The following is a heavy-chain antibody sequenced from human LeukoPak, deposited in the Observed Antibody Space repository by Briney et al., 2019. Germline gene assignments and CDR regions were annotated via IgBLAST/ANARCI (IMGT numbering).Heavy chain of an antibody. V-gene: IGHV3-21*01. CDR3: ARAQYTMITFGGVIVGDY. Sequence: GGSLRLSCAASGFTFSSYSMNWVRQAPGKGLEWVSSISSSSSYIYYADSVKGRFTISRDNAKNSLYLQMNSLRAEDTAVYYCARAQYTMITFGGVIVGDYWGQGTLVTASS. CDR1: GFTFSSYS. J-gene: IGHJ4*02. CDR2: ISSSSSYI. D-gene: IGHD3-16*02.